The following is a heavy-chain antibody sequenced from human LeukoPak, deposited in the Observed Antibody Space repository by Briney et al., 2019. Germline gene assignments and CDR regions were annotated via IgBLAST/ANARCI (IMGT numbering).Heavy chain of an antibody. Sequence: SETLSLTCTVSGGSISSSSYYWGWIRQPPGKGLEWIGSIYYSGSTYYNPSLKSRVTISVDTSKNQFSLKLSSVTAADTAVYYCARVLSGDDAFDIWGQGTMVTVSS. CDR2: IYYSGST. J-gene: IGHJ3*02. V-gene: IGHV4-39*07. CDR1: GGSISSSSYY. CDR3: ARVLSGDDAFDI. D-gene: IGHD2-15*01.